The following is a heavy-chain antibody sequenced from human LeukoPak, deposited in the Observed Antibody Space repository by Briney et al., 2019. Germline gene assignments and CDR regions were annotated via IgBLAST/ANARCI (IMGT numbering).Heavy chain of an antibody. V-gene: IGHV4-39*07. Sequence: SETLSLTCTVSGGSISSSSYFWGWIRQPPGKGLEWIGSTYDRGDTYYNPSLQSRVTISIETSKTQFSLKLSSVTAADTAVYYCARTSTGGFDPWGQGILVTVFS. CDR1: GGSISSSSYF. CDR3: ARTSTGGFDP. D-gene: IGHD1-14*01. J-gene: IGHJ5*02. CDR2: TYDRGDT.